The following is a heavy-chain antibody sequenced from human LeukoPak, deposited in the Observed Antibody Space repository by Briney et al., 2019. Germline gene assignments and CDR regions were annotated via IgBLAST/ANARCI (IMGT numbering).Heavy chain of an antibody. CDR3: AKGSYYDSSGSFYFDY. CDR2: ISGSGDNT. CDR1: GFTVSSNY. J-gene: IGHJ4*02. V-gene: IGHV3-23*01. D-gene: IGHD3-22*01. Sequence: GGSLRLSYAASGFTVSSNYMSWVRQAPGKGLEWVSGISGSGDNTYYADSVKGRFTISRDNSKNTLYVQVNSLGTEDTAAYYCAKGSYYDSSGSFYFDYWGQGTLVTVSS.